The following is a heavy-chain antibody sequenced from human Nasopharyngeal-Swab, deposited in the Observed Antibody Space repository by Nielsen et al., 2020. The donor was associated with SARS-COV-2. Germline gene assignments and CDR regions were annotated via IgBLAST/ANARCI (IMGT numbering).Heavy chain of an antibody. CDR3: VHSTGWRLDY. CDR1: GFSLSTSKGG. CDR2: FYWDDDN. J-gene: IGHJ4*02. V-gene: IGHV2-5*02. D-gene: IGHD6-19*01. Sequence: SGPTLVKPSQTLTLTCTFSGFSLSTSKGGVSWVRQLPGRALEWLALFYWDDDNRYNPSLKSRITIPKDTSKNHVVLTMTNMDPVDTATYFCVHSTGWRLDYWGQGTLVTVSS.